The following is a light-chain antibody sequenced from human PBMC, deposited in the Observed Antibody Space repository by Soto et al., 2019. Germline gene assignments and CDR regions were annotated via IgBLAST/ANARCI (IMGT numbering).Light chain of an antibody. CDR3: QQSYSIPYT. CDR1: QTISRN. V-gene: IGKV1-39*01. CDR2: VVS. J-gene: IGKJ2*01. Sequence: DIQLTQSPSSLSASVGDRVTITCRASQTISRNLNWYQQKPGEAPRLLMYVVSTLQGGVPSRFSGCESGTDYTLTISSVQPDDFATSYCQQSYSIPYTFGPGTKLEIK.